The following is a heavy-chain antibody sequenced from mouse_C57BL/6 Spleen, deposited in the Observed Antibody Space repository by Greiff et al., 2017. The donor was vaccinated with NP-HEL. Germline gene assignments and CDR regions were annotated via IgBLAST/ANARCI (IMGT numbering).Heavy chain of an antibody. Sequence: QVQLQQPGAELVKPGASVKLSCKASGYTFTSYWMHWVKQRPGRGLEWIGRIDPNSGGTKYNEKFKSKATLTVDKPSSTAYMQLSSLTSEDAAVYYCAREEEGADSSGYVEFAYWGQGTLVTVSA. V-gene: IGHV1-72*01. CDR1: GYTFTSYW. CDR3: AREEEGADSSGYVEFAY. J-gene: IGHJ3*01. D-gene: IGHD3-2*02. CDR2: IDPNSGGT.